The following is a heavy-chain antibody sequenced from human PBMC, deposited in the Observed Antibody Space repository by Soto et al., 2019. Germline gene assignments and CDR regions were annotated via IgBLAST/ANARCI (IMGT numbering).Heavy chain of an antibody. CDR3: ARRPFILTGYYSGGGAFDI. D-gene: IGHD3-9*01. CDR1: GFSLTTSGIG. J-gene: IGHJ3*02. Sequence: QITLKESGPALIKPTQTLTLTCIFSGFSLTTSGIGVAWLRQPPGRALECLALIYWDDDKRYSPSLKTRLTITKDTSKNQVVLTMTNMDPEDTATYYCARRPFILTGYYSGGGAFDIWGQGTVVTVSS. CDR2: IYWDDDK. V-gene: IGHV2-5*02.